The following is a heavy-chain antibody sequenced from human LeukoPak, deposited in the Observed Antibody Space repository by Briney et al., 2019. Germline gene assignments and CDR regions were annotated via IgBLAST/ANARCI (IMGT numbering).Heavy chain of an antibody. V-gene: IGHV5-51*01. CDR1: GYSFTSYW. CDR3: ARWGLYYDSSGYLFDY. D-gene: IGHD3-22*01. Sequence: GESLKISCKGSGYSFTSYWIGWVRQMPGKGLEWMGIIYPGDSDTRYSPSFQGQVTISADKSISTAYLQWSSLKASDTAMYCCARWGLYYDSSGYLFDYWGQGTLVTVSS. J-gene: IGHJ4*02. CDR2: IYPGDSDT.